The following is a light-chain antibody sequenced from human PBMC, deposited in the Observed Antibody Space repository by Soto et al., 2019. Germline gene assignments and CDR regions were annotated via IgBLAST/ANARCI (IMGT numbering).Light chain of an antibody. CDR1: QGISSW. Sequence: DIQMTQSPSSVSASVGARVTITCRASQGISSWVAWYQQKPGKAPNLLIYAASSLQSGVPSRFSGSGSGTEFTLTISSLQPEDFATYYCQQADTFPLTFGGGTKVEI. J-gene: IGKJ4*01. CDR3: QQADTFPLT. CDR2: AAS. V-gene: IGKV1-12*01.